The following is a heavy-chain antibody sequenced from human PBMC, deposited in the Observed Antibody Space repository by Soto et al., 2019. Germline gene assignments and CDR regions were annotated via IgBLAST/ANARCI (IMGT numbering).Heavy chain of an antibody. CDR2: IYYSGGT. CDR1: GGSISSGGYY. V-gene: IGHV4-31*03. D-gene: IGHD3-22*01. CDR3: ARGPGTMTIIDY. Sequence: SETLSITCTVSGGSISSGGYYWSWISQHPGKGLEWIGYIYYSGGTYYNPSLKSRVTISVDTSKNQFSLKLSSVTAADTAVYFFARGPGTMTIIDYWGQGTPVTVS. J-gene: IGHJ4*02.